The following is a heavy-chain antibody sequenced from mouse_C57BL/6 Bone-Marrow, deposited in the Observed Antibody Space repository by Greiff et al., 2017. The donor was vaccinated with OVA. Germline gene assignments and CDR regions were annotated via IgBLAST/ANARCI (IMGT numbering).Heavy chain of an antibody. CDR1: GYTFTDYY. V-gene: IGHV1-19*01. Sequence: EVQLQESGPVLVKPGASVKMSCKASGYTFTDYYMNWVKQSHGKSLEWIGVINPYNGGTSYNQKFKGKATLTVDKSSSTAYMELNSLTSEDSAVYYCARDPSRFAYWGQGTLVTVSA. J-gene: IGHJ3*01. CDR3: ARDPSRFAY. CDR2: INPYNGGT. D-gene: IGHD6-1*01.